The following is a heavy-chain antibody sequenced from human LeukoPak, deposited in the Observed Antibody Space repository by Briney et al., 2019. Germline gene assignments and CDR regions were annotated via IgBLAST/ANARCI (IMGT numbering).Heavy chain of an antibody. J-gene: IGHJ4*02. V-gene: IGHV3-23*01. Sequence: GGSLRLSCAASGFTFSSYAMSWVRQAPGKGLEWVSAISGSGGSTHYVDSVKGRFTISRDNSKNTLYLQMNSLRAEDTAVYYCAKDLAMIVVVRFDYWGQGTLVTVSS. CDR2: ISGSGGST. D-gene: IGHD3-22*01. CDR3: AKDLAMIVVVRFDY. CDR1: GFTFSSYA.